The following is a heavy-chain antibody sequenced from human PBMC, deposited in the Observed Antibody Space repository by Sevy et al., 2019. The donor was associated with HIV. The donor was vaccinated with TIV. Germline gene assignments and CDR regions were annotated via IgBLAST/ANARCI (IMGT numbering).Heavy chain of an antibody. V-gene: IGHV1-69*04. Sequence: SVKVSCKASGGTFSSYAISWVRQAPGQGLEWMGRIIPILGIANYAQKFQGRVTITADKSTSTAYMELGSLRSEDTAVYYCAVGGGHEDYYYGMDVWGQGTTVTVSS. D-gene: IGHD1-26*01. CDR3: AVGGGHEDYYYGMDV. CDR1: GGTFSSYA. J-gene: IGHJ6*02. CDR2: IIPILGIA.